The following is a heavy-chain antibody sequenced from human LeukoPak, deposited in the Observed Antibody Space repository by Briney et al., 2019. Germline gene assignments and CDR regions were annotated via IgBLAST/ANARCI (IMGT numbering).Heavy chain of an antibody. CDR1: GGTFSSYA. Sequence: SVKVSCKASGGTFSSYAISWVRQAPGQGLEWMGRIIPILGIANYAQKFQGRVTITADKSTGTAYMELSSLRSEDTAVYYCAREARIAAAGTIDYWGQGTLVTVPS. J-gene: IGHJ4*02. CDR2: IIPILGIA. V-gene: IGHV1-69*04. D-gene: IGHD6-13*01. CDR3: AREARIAAAGTIDY.